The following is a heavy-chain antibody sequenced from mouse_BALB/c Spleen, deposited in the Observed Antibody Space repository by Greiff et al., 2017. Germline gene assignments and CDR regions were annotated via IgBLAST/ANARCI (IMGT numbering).Heavy chain of an antibody. V-gene: IGHV1-9*01. Sequence: VQLQQSGAELMKPGASVKISCKATGYTFSSYWIEWVKQRPGHGLEWIGEILPGSGSTNYNEKFKGKATFTADTSSNTAYMQLSSLTSEDSAVYYCARWRDYDWFAYWGQGTLVTVSA. D-gene: IGHD2-4*01. CDR1: GYTFSSYW. CDR3: ARWRDYDWFAY. J-gene: IGHJ3*01. CDR2: ILPGSGST.